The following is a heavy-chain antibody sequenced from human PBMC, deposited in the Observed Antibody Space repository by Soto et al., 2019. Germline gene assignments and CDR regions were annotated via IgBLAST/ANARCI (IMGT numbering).Heavy chain of an antibody. Sequence: GGSLRLSCAASGFDLSGDGMHWVRQAPGKGLEWISYISRSGDSENYADSVKGRFTTSRDNVKDSLYLHMNNLRADDLGVYYCARETMVVISATVKLYYGMDVWGQGTTVTVSS. V-gene: IGHV3-48*03. CDR2: ISRSGDSE. CDR1: GFDLSGDG. D-gene: IGHD2-21*01. CDR3: ARETMVVISATVKLYYGMDV. J-gene: IGHJ6*02.